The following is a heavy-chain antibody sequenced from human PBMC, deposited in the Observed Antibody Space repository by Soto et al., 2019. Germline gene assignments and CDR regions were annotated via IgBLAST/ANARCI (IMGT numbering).Heavy chain of an antibody. D-gene: IGHD3-10*01. Sequence: ASETLSLTCTVSGDSIRNYYWMWIRQPPGRGLEWIGFFYNGGTTNYNPSLKSRVTLSGDTSKNQFFLNLMSVTAADTAVYFCARDDSGRPATYWGQGILVTVSS. CDR3: ARDDSGRPATY. V-gene: IGHV4-59*01. CDR2: FYNGGTT. J-gene: IGHJ4*02. CDR1: GDSIRNYY.